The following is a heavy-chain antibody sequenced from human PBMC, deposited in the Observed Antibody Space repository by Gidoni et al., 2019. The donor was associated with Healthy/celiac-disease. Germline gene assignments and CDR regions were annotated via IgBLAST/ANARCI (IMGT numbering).Heavy chain of an antibody. J-gene: IGHJ4*02. Sequence: EVQLVESGGGLVQPGGSLRLSCAASGFTFSSYWMSWVRQAPGKGLEWVANIKQDGSEKYYVDSVKGRFTISRDNAKNSLYLQMNSLRAEDTAVYYCARGFRFLEWSIPPEHSHFDYWGQGTLVTVSS. CDR1: GFTFSSYW. V-gene: IGHV3-7*01. CDR3: ARGFRFLEWSIPPEHSHFDY. CDR2: IKQDGSEK. D-gene: IGHD3-3*01.